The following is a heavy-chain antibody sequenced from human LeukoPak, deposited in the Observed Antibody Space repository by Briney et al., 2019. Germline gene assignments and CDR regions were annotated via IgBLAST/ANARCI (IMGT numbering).Heavy chain of an antibody. J-gene: IGHJ4*02. D-gene: IGHD6-13*01. CDR1: GFTFSSYG. CDR3: AKDVSSSWYYFDY. V-gene: IGHV3-30*18. CDR2: ISYDGSNK. Sequence: PGRSLRLSCAASGFTFSSYGMHWVRQAPGKGLEWVAVISYDGSNKYYADSVKGRFTISRDNSKNTLYLQMNSLRAEDTAVYYCAKDVSSSWYYFDYWGQGTLVTVSS.